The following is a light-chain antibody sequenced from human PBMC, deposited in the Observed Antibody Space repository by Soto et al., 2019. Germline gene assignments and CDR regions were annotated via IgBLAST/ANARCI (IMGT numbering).Light chain of an antibody. CDR1: QSVSNY. Sequence: EIVLTQSPATLSLSPGEGATLSCRASQSVSNYLAWYQQKPGQAPRLLIYDASKRATGIPARFSGSGSGTDFPLTIRSLEPEDFAIYYCQQRSNWPLTLGGGTKVDSK. V-gene: IGKV3-11*01. J-gene: IGKJ4*01. CDR3: QQRSNWPLT. CDR2: DAS.